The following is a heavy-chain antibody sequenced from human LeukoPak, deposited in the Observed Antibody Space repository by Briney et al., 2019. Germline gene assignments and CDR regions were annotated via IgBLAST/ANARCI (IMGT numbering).Heavy chain of an antibody. CDR2: IYTSGST. D-gene: IGHD3-3*01. CDR1: GGSISRYY. J-gene: IGHJ4*02. V-gene: IGHV4-4*07. CDR3: ARGGWYYDFWSGLFDY. Sequence: PSETLSLTCTVSGGSISRYYWSWIRQPAGKGLEWIGRIYTSGSTNCNPSLKSRVTMSVDTSKNQFSLKLSFVTAADTAVYYCARGGWYYDFWSGLFDYWGQGTLVTVSS.